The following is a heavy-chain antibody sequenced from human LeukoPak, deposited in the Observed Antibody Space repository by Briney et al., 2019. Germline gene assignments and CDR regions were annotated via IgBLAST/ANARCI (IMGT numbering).Heavy chain of an antibody. Sequence: GGSLRLSCAASGLTFSRAWMNWVRQAPGKGLESVGRIRSKSDGGTTDYAAPVKGRFTISRDDSKNTLYMQMNSLQTEDTAVYYCSTIFPYDSNVDWGQGTLVTVSS. J-gene: IGHJ4*02. CDR1: GLTFSRAW. V-gene: IGHV3-15*07. CDR3: STIFPYDSNVD. D-gene: IGHD3-22*01. CDR2: IRSKSDGGTT.